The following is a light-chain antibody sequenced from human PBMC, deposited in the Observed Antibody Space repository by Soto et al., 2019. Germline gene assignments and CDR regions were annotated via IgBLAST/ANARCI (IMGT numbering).Light chain of an antibody. CDR1: QSVLYSSNKKNY. J-gene: IGKJ1*01. CDR2: WAS. CDR3: QQSYSTPRT. Sequence: DIVMTQSPDSLAVSLGERATINCKSSQSVLYSSNKKNYLAWYQQKSGQSPKVLIYWASTRESGVPDRFSGSRSGTDFTPTISSLQAEDAAVYYCQQSYSTPRTFGQGTKVEIK. V-gene: IGKV4-1*01.